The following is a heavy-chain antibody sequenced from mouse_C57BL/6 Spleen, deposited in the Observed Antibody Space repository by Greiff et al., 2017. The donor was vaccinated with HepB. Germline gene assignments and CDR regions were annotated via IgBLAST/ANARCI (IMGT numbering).Heavy chain of an antibody. J-gene: IGHJ2*01. V-gene: IGHV5-17*01. D-gene: IGHD2-3*01. CDR2: ISSGSSTI. Sequence: EVKVVESGGGLVKPGGSLKLSCAASGFTFSDYGMHWVRQAPEKGLEWVAYISSGSSTIYYADTVKGRFTITRDNTKNTLFLQMTSLRSEDTAMYYCARPPIYDGYYLDYWGQGTTLTVSS. CDR1: GFTFSDYG. CDR3: ARPPIYDGYYLDY.